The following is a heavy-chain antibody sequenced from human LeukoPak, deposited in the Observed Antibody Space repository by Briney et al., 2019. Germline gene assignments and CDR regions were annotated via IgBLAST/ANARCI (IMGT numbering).Heavy chain of an antibody. V-gene: IGHV3-23*01. J-gene: IGHJ4*01. CDR2: LSGSGITT. CDR3: AKGIYSSGWSYFDY. CDR1: GFTFSNSA. Sequence: GGFLRLSCAASGFTFSNSAMSWIRQAPGKGLEWVSTLSGSGITTYYADSVKGRFTISRDNSKNTLYLQMNSLRAEDTAVYYCAKGIYSSGWSYFDYWGHGTLVTVSS. D-gene: IGHD6-19*01.